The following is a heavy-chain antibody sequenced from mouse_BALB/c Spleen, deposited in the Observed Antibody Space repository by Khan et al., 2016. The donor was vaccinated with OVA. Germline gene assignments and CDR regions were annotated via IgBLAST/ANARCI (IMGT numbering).Heavy chain of an antibody. Sequence: QIQLVQSGPELVKPGASVKMSCKASGYTFTYYVITWVKQRPGQGLEWIGEIYPGSDNAYYNERFKGKATPTADKSSKTTHMQLSSLTSEDSAVYFCARGDGYYVYFDYWGQGTTLTVSS. J-gene: IGHJ2*01. CDR2: IYPGSDNA. CDR3: ARGDGYYVYFDY. CDR1: GYTFTYYV. D-gene: IGHD2-3*01. V-gene: IGHV1-77*01.